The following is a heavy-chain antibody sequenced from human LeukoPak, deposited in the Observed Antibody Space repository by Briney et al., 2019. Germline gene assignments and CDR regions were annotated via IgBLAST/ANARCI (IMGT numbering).Heavy chain of an antibody. CDR1: GYSISSGYY. CDR2: IYYSGST. V-gene: IGHV4-61*01. D-gene: IGHD3-16*01. J-gene: IGHJ4*02. CDR3: ARELGGYYFDY. Sequence: SETLSLTCTVSGYSISSGYYWGWIRQPPGKGLEWIGYIYYSGSTNYNPSLKSRVTISVDTSKNQFSLKLSSVTAADTAVYYCARELGGYYFDYWGQGTLVTVSS.